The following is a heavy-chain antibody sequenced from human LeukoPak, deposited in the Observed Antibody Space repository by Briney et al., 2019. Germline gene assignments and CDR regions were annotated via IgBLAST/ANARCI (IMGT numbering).Heavy chain of an antibody. V-gene: IGHV3-48*01. CDR1: GFTFSSYS. CDR2: ISSSSSTI. CDR3: ARKTGGSLDI. J-gene: IGHJ3*02. D-gene: IGHD7-27*01. Sequence: GGSLRLSCAASGFTFSSYSMNWVRHAPGKGVEWVSYISSSSSTIYYADSVRGRFTISRDNAKNSLYLQMNSLRGEDTAVYYCARKTGGSLDIWGQGTMVTVSS.